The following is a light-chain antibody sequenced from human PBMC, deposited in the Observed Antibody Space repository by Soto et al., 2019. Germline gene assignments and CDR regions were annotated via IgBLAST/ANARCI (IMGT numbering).Light chain of an antibody. CDR2: DVS. CDR3: SSYTSSSPYV. CDR1: SSDVGGYNY. J-gene: IGLJ1*01. V-gene: IGLV2-14*01. Sequence: QFVLTQPASVFGAPGQALTISCTGTSSDVGGYNYVSWYQQHPGKAPKLMIYDVSNRPSGVSNRFPGSKSGNTASLTISGLQAEDEADYYCSSYTSSSPYVFGTGTKVTVL.